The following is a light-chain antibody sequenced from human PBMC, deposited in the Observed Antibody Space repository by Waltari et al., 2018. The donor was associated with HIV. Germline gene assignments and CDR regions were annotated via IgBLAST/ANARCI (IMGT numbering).Light chain of an antibody. J-gene: IGLJ1*01. CDR1: RSDVGDSTY. Sequence: QSALTQPRSVSGSPGQSVTISCTGPRSDVGDSTYVSWYRQNPGKVPKLMIYDVSKRPSGVPDRFSGSRSGNTASLTISGLQAEDEADYFCCSYAGNYSYVFGSGSRVTVL. CDR2: DVS. V-gene: IGLV2-11*01. CDR3: CSYAGNYSYV.